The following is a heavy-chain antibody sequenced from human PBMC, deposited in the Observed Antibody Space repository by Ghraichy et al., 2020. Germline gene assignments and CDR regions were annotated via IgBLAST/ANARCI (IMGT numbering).Heavy chain of an antibody. CDR1: GFTFSSYG. J-gene: IGHJ4*02. V-gene: IGHV3-30*02. Sequence: GGSLRLSCAASGFTFSSYGMHWVRQAPGKGLEWVAFIRYDGSNKYYADSVKGRFTISRDNSKNTLYLQMNSLRAEDTAVYYCAKDPYSSSWYGILYYFDYWGQGTLVTVSS. D-gene: IGHD6-13*01. CDR2: IRYDGSNK. CDR3: AKDPYSSSWYGILYYFDY.